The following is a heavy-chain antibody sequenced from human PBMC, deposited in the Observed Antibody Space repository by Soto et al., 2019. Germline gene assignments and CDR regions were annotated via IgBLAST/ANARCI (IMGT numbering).Heavy chain of an antibody. CDR1: GGSISSYY. Sequence: LSLTCTVSGGSISSYYWSWIRQPPGKGLEWIGYIYYSGSTNYNPSLKSRVTISVDTSKNQFSLKLSSVTAADTAVYYCARYNGDYGVYFDYWGQGTLVTVSS. D-gene: IGHD4-17*01. V-gene: IGHV4-59*01. CDR3: ARYNGDYGVYFDY. J-gene: IGHJ4*02. CDR2: IYYSGST.